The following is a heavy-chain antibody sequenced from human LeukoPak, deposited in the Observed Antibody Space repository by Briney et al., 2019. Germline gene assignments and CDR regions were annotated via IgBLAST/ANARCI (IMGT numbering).Heavy chain of an antibody. CDR1: GFMFSDYW. J-gene: IGHJ3*02. D-gene: IGHD2-2*01. V-gene: IGHV3-7*01. CDR3: ARVTPSFLDDAFDI. CDR2: IKGDGSNK. Sequence: GGSLRLSCAGSGFMFSDYWMAWVRQAPGKGLECVANIKGDGSNKYYVDSVEGRFTISRDNAKNSVYLQMNSLRVEDTAVYYCARVTPSFLDDAFDIWGQGTMVTVSS.